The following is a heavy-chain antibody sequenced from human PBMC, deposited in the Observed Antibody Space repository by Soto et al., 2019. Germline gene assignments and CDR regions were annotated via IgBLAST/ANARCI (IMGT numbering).Heavy chain of an antibody. V-gene: IGHV4-38-2*01. CDR2: IYHSGST. J-gene: IGHJ5*02. CDR3: ARQDRVVAEGRWFDP. CDR1: GYSISTGFN. D-gene: IGHD2-15*01. Sequence: SETLSLTCAVSGYSISTGFNWGWIRQPPGKGLEWIGSIYHSGSTYYNLSLKSRVTISADTSKNQISLKLISVTAADTAVYYCARQDRVVAEGRWFDPWGQGTLVTVSS.